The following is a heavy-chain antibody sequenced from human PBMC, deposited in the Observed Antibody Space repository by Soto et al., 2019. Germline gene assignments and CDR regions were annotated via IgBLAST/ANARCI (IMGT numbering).Heavy chain of an antibody. CDR1: GYTFTGYY. J-gene: IGHJ4*02. CDR2: INPNSGGT. D-gene: IGHD2-2*01. CDR3: ARDHGFCSSTSCLNFDY. Sequence: ASVKVSCKASGYTFTGYYIHWVRQAPGQGLEWMGWINPNSGGTTYAQKLEGWVTLTRDTSISTAYMELTRLTSDDTAVYYCARDHGFCSSTSCLNFDYWGQGTLVTVSS. V-gene: IGHV1-2*04.